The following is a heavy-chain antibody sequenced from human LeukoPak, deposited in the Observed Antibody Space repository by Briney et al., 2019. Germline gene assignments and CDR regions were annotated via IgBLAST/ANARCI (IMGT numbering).Heavy chain of an antibody. CDR3: ARAKSVEMATITRFDY. Sequence: GGSLRLSGAALEFTLRSYSMNWVRQAPGKGLSWVSSISNSSNYIYYADSVKGRFTISRDNAKNSLYQQTNSLRAEDTAVYYCARAKSVEMATITRFDYWGQGTLVTVSS. V-gene: IGHV3-21*01. CDR1: EFTLRSYS. D-gene: IGHD5-24*01. J-gene: IGHJ4*02. CDR2: ISNSSNYI.